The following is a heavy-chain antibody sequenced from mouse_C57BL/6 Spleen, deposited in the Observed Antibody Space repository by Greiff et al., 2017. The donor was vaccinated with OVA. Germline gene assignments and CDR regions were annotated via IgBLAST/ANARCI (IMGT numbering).Heavy chain of an antibody. CDR1: GFNIKDYY. Sequence: VQLQQSGTELVKPGASVKLSCTASGFNIKDYYMHWVKQRTEQGLEWIGRIDPEDGDTKYAPKFQGTATISADTSSNTAYLQLSSLTSEDTAVYYCARYDYGSSQYYFDYWGQGTTLTVSS. J-gene: IGHJ2*01. D-gene: IGHD1-1*01. CDR3: ARYDYGSSQYYFDY. V-gene: IGHV14-2*01. CDR2: IDPEDGDT.